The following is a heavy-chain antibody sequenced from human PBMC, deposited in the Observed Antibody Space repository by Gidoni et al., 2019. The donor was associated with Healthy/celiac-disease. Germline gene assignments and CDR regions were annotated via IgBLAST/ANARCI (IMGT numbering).Heavy chain of an antibody. Sequence: EVQLVESGGGLVQPGGSLRLSCAASGFTFSSYWMSWVRQAPGKGLEWVANIKQDGSEKYYVDSVKGRFTISRDNAKNSLYLQMNSLRAEDTAVYYCARHPGAYGSGSYYNYWYFDLWGRGTLVTVSS. V-gene: IGHV3-7*03. J-gene: IGHJ2*01. CDR3: ARHPGAYGSGSYYNYWYFDL. D-gene: IGHD3-10*01. CDR1: GFTFSSYW. CDR2: IKQDGSEK.